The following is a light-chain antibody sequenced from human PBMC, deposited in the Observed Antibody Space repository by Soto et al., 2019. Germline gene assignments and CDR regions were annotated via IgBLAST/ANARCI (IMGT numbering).Light chain of an antibody. CDR1: QSVSSY. Sequence: EIVLTQSPATLSLSPVERANLSCRASQSVSSYLAWYQQKPGQAPRLLIYDASNRATGIPARFSGSGSGTDFTLTISSLEPEDFAVYYCQQRSNWPLTFGGGTKVDIK. V-gene: IGKV3-11*01. CDR3: QQRSNWPLT. J-gene: IGKJ4*01. CDR2: DAS.